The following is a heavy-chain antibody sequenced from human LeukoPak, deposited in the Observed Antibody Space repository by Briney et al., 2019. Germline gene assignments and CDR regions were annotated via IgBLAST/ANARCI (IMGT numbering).Heavy chain of an antibody. CDR2: INPNSGGT. CDR1: GYTFTGYY. Sequence: ASVTVSCKASGYTFTGYYMHWVRQAPGQGLEWMGWINPNSGGTNYAQKFQGRVTMTRDTSISTAYMELSRLRSDDTAVYYCARVGSSSWHDAFDIWGQGTMVTVSS. CDR3: ARVGSSSWHDAFDI. J-gene: IGHJ3*02. D-gene: IGHD6-13*01. V-gene: IGHV1-2*02.